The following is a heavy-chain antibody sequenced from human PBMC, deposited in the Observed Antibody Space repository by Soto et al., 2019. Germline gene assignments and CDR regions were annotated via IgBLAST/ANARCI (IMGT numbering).Heavy chain of an antibody. CDR1: GGTFSSYT. CDR2: IIPILGIA. D-gene: IGHD6-19*01. J-gene: IGHJ4*02. V-gene: IGHV1-69*02. CDR3: ARGYRGALAGKAITYFDC. Sequence: QVQLVQSGAEVKKPGSSVKVSCKASGGTFSSYTISWVRQAPGQGLEWMGRIIPILGIANYAQKFQGRVTITADKSQSTAYMELRSLRSEDTAVYYCARGYRGALAGKAITYFDCWGQGTLVTVSS.